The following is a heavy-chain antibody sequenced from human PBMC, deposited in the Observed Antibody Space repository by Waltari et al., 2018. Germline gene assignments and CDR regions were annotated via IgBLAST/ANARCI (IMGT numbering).Heavy chain of an antibody. CDR1: GYTFPDYY. CDR2: VDPEDGET. D-gene: IGHD6-19*01. CDR3: ATVAVAGTPVDY. J-gene: IGHJ4*02. V-gene: IGHV1-69-2*01. Sequence: EVQLVQSGAEVKKPGATVKISCKASGYTFPDYYLPWVQQAPGKGLEWMGRVDPEDGETIYAEKFQGRVTITADTSTDTAYMELSSLRSEDTAVYYCATVAVAGTPVDYWGQGTLVTVSS.